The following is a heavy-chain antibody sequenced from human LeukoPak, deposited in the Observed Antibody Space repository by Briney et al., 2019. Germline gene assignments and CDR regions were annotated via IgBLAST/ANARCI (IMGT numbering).Heavy chain of an antibody. CDR3: AKVGHSGSGSYGD. V-gene: IGHV3-23*01. CDR1: GFTFSSYA. Sequence: GGSLRLSCTASGFTFSSYAMNWVRQAPGKGLEWVSGIGAGGTFTYYADSVKGRFTIFRDNSRNTLYLQMNSLRADDTAVYYCAKVGHSGSGSYGDWGQGTLVTVSS. CDR2: IGAGGTFT. D-gene: IGHD3-10*01. J-gene: IGHJ4*02.